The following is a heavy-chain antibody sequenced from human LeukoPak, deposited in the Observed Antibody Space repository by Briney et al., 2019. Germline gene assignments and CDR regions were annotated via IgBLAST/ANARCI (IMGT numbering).Heavy chain of an antibody. CDR1: GFTVSFNY. CDR2: ISSSGTTI. J-gene: IGHJ4*02. D-gene: IGHD3-10*01. CDR3: ASLRGVNR. Sequence: GGSLRLSCAASGFTVSFNYMSWIRQPPGKGLEWVSYISSSGTTIYYADSVRGRFTVSRDNAKNSLYLQMDSLSAEDTAVYYCASLRGVNRWGQGTLVTVSS. V-gene: IGHV3-11*01.